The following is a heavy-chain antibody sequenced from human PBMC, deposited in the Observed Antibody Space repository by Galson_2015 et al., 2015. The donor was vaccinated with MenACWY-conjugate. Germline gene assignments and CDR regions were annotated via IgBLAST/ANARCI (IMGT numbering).Heavy chain of an antibody. CDR3: ARSLRVGCTHYGYDM. V-gene: IGHV5-51*01. Sequence: QSGAEVKKPGESLKISCKGFGYSFRTHWLGWVRQMPGKGLEWMGIIYPFDSETRYSPSFRGLVIISADKPINTAYLQWSSLKASDTANYCCARSLRVGCTHYGYDMWGQGTIVTVSS. J-gene: IGHJ3*02. D-gene: IGHD1-26*01. CDR1: GYSFRTHW. CDR2: IYPFDSET.